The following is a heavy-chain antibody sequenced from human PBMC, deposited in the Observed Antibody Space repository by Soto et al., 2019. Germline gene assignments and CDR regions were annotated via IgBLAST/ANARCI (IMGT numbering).Heavy chain of an antibody. Sequence: PGGSLRLSCAASGFTFSSYAMSWVRQAPGKGLEWVSAISGSGGSTYYADSVKGRFTISRDNSKNTLYLQMNSLRAEDTAVYYCVRDGSGNLYLNWFDPWGQGTLVTVSS. CDR1: GFTFSSYA. J-gene: IGHJ5*02. CDR2: ISGSGGST. CDR3: VRDGSGNLYLNWFDP. V-gene: IGHV3-23*01. D-gene: IGHD6-19*01.